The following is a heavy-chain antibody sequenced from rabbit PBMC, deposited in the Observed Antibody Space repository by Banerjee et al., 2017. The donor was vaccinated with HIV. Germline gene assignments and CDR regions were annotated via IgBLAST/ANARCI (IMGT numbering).Heavy chain of an antibody. J-gene: IGHJ4*01. D-gene: IGHD4-1*01. CDR3: ARDLAGAIGWNFNL. Sequence: QEQLEESGGDLVKPEGSLTITCTASGFSFSNKYVMCWVRQAPGKGLEWIGCINSSSGNTVYANWAKGRLTISKTSSTTVTLQMTSLTAADTATYFCARDLAGAIGWNFNLWGPGTLVTVS. V-gene: IGHV1S45*01. CDR1: GFSFSNKYV. CDR2: INSSSGNT.